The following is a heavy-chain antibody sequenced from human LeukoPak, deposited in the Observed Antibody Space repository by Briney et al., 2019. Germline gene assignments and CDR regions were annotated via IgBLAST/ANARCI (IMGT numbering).Heavy chain of an antibody. Sequence: GGSLRLSCAASGFTFSSYWMHWVRQAPGKGLVWVSRINSDGSSTSYADSVKGRFTISRDNAKNTLYLQMNSLRAEDTAVYYCARDLSPRDYDILAGYYKGGYWGQGTLVTVSS. CDR2: INSDGSST. CDR3: ARDLSPRDYDILAGYYKGGY. J-gene: IGHJ4*02. D-gene: IGHD3-9*01. V-gene: IGHV3-74*01. CDR1: GFTFSSYW.